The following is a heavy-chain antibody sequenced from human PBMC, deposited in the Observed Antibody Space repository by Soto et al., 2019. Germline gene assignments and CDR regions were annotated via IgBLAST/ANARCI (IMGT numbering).Heavy chain of an antibody. CDR2: IWYDGSNK. Sequence: PGGSLRLSCAASGFTFSSYGMHWVRQAPGKGLEWVAVIWYDGSNKYYADSVKGRFTISRDNSKNTLYLQMNSLRAEDTAVYYCARDYDFWSGYYTDKPGFDSWGQGT. V-gene: IGHV3-33*01. D-gene: IGHD3-3*01. CDR1: GFTFSSYG. J-gene: IGHJ4*02. CDR3: ARDYDFWSGYYTDKPGFDS.